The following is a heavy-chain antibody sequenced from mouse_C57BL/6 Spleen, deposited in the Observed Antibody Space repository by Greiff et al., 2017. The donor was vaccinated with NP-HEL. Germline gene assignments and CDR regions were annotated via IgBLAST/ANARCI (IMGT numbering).Heavy chain of an antibody. CDR2: IDPSDSYT. CDR3: ARGGYGGSYWYFDD. V-gene: IGHV1-59*01. CDR1: GYTFTSYW. Sequence: QVQLQQPGAELVRPGTSVKLSCKASGYTFTSYWMHWVKQRPGQGLEWIGVIDPSDSYTNYNQKFKGKATLTVDTSSSTAYMQLSSLTSEDSAVYYCARGGYGGSYWYFDDWGTGTTVTVSS. J-gene: IGHJ1*03. D-gene: IGHD1-1*01.